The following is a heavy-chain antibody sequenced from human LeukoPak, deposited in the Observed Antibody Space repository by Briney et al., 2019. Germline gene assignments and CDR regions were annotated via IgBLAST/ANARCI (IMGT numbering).Heavy chain of an antibody. CDR1: GGSFSGYY. V-gene: IGHV4-34*01. Sequence: SETLSLTCAVYGGSFSGYYWSWIRQPPGKGLEWIGEINHSGSTNYNPSLKSRVTISVDTSKSQFSLKLSSVTAADTAVYYCARRDCSSTSCPDAFDIWGQGTMVTVSS. CDR3: ARRDCSSTSCPDAFDI. CDR2: INHSGST. J-gene: IGHJ3*02. D-gene: IGHD2-2*01.